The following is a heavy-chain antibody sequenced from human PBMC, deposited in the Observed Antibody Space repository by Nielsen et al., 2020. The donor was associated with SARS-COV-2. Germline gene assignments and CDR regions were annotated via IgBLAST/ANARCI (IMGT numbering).Heavy chain of an antibody. J-gene: IGHJ4*02. CDR1: GFTFSSYD. Sequence: GESLKISCAASGFTFSSYDMHWVRQATGKGLEWVSAIGTAGDPYYPGSVKGRFTISRENAKNSLYLQMNSLRAGDTAVYYCARGGPGYYHFDYWGQGTLVTVSS. V-gene: IGHV3-13*05. CDR2: IGTAGDP. D-gene: IGHD3-3*01. CDR3: ARGGPGYYHFDY.